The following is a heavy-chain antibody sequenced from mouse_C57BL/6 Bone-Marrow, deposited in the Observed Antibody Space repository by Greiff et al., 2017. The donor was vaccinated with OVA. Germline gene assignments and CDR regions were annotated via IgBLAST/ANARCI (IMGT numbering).Heavy chain of an antibody. CDR3: TTHYDEGGFAY. V-gene: IGHV14-4*01. CDR1: GFNIKDDY. J-gene: IGHJ3*01. D-gene: IGHD2-4*01. CDR2: IDPENGDT. Sequence: EVKLVESGAELVRPGASVKLSCTASGFNIKDDYMHWVKQRPEQGLEWIGWIDPENGDTEYASKFQGKATITADTSSNTAYLQLSSLTSEDTAVYYCTTHYDEGGFAYWGQGTLVTVSA.